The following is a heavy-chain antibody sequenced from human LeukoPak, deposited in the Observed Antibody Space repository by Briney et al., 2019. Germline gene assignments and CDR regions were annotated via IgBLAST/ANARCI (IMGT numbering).Heavy chain of an antibody. J-gene: IGHJ6*03. V-gene: IGHV4-59*08. CDR2: IYVTGT. CDR3: ARHIGGGIEDMDV. Sequence: SSETLSLTCTVSGGSIGTYYWSWVRQSPGPGLEWIGYIYVTGTRYNPYLQSRVTISVDRSRNQFFLKMTSVTAADTAVYYCARHIGGGIEDMDVWGRGTKVTVSS. CDR1: GGSIGTYY. D-gene: IGHD3-16*02.